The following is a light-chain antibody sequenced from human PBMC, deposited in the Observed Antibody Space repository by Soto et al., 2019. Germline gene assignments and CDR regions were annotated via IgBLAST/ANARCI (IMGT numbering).Light chain of an antibody. J-gene: IGLJ1*01. V-gene: IGLV2-23*03. CDR3: CSYAGSSTFPYV. CDR1: MRDVGAYNL. CDR2: EGS. Sequence: QSALTQPASVSGSAGQSITISCSGTMRDVGAYNLVSWYQQHPGTAPKLIIYEGSKRPSGVSNRFSGSKSGNTASLTISGLQAEDEADYYCCSYAGSSTFPYVFGTGTKLTVL.